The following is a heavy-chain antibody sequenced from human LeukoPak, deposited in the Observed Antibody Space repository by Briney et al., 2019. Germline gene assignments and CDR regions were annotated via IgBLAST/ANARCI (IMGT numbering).Heavy chain of an antibody. Sequence: GGSLRLSCAASGFTFGTYGMHWVRQAPGKGLEWVAVIWYDGSDKYYADSVKGRFTISRGNSKNTLYLQMNSLRAEDTAVYYCAKGTGGYSSGCFDYWGQGTLVTVSS. CDR2: IWYDGSDK. CDR3: AKGTGGYSSGCFDY. CDR1: GFTFGTYG. V-gene: IGHV3-30*02. J-gene: IGHJ4*02. D-gene: IGHD6-19*01.